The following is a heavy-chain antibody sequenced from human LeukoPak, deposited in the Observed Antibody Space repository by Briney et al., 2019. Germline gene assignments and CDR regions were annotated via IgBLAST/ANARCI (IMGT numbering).Heavy chain of an antibody. CDR3: ARGPPITVIGIISHNWFDP. V-gene: IGHV1-69*13. Sequence: PGASVKVSCKASGDSFNNFAVNWVRQAPGQRPEWMGRVIPLFGKPDYSQKFQGRVEIIADRSTDTVYMEMRGLTSEDTAVYYCARGPPITVIGIISHNWFDPWGQGTLVAVSS. D-gene: IGHD3-3*01. J-gene: IGHJ5*02. CDR1: GDSFNNFA. CDR2: VIPLFGKP.